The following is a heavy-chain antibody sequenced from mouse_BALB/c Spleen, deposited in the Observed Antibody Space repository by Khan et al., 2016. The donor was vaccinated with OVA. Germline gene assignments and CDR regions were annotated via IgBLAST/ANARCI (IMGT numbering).Heavy chain of an antibody. J-gene: IGHJ3*01. CDR1: GYTFTSYY. V-gene: IGHV1S81*02. D-gene: IGHD2-2*01. CDR3: TRSGYGSFAY. Sequence: QVRLQQSGAELVKPGASVRLSCKASGYTFTSYYLYWVKQRPGQGLEWIGDINPSSGGTNFNEKFKSKATLTVDNSSSTAYIQHNSLTSEDSAVYYCTRSGYGSFAYWGQGTLVTVSA. CDR2: INPSSGGT.